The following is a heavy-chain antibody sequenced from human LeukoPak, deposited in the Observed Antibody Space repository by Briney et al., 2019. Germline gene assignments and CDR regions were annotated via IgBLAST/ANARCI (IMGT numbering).Heavy chain of an antibody. J-gene: IGHJ4*02. CDR1: GGSISSSSYY. D-gene: IGHD3-10*01. CDR3: ARDRDYGSGSCGY. V-gene: IGHV4-39*07. CDR2: IYYSGST. Sequence: SETLSLTCTVSGGSISSSSYYWGWIRQPPGKGLEWIGSIYYSGSTYYNPSLKSRVTISVDTSKNQFSLKLSSVTAADTAVYYCARDRDYGSGSCGYWGQGTLVTVSS.